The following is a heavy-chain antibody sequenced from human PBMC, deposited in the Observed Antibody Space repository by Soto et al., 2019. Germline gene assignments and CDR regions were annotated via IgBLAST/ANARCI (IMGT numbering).Heavy chain of an antibody. CDR2: IYHSGST. D-gene: IGHD6-6*01. V-gene: IGHV4-38-2*02. J-gene: IGHJ5*02. Sequence: SETLSLTCAVSGYSVSSGYYWGWIRQPPGKGLEWIGSIYHSGSTYYNPSLKSRVTISVDTSKNQFSLKLSSVTAADTAVYYCAREKSIAARPEDWFDPWGQGTLVTVSS. CDR3: AREKSIAARPEDWFDP. CDR1: GYSVSSGYY.